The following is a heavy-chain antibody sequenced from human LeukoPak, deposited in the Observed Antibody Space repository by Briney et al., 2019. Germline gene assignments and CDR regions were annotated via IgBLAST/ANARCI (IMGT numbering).Heavy chain of an antibody. D-gene: IGHD5-24*01. CDR1: RFSFNSYW. V-gene: IGHV3-7*05. Sequence: GGSLRLSCAASRFSFNSYWMSWVRQAPGKGLEWVANIKQDGSETYYVDSVKGRFTVSRDNAKSSLYLQMDSLRAEDTAVYYCAAIQLWTRGGDYWGQGTLVTVSS. CDR3: AAIQLWTRGGDY. CDR2: IKQDGSET. J-gene: IGHJ4*02.